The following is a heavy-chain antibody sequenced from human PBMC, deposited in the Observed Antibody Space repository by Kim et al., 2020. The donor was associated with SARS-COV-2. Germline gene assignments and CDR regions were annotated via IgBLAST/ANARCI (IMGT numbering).Heavy chain of an antibody. CDR3: AKDVGWSPQGAFDM. D-gene: IGHD6-19*01. J-gene: IGHJ3*02. CDR1: GFTFDDYA. V-gene: IGHV3-9*01. Sequence: GGSLRLSCAASGFTFDDYAMHWVRQAPGKGLEWVSGISWNSGSIGYADSVKGRFTISRDNAKNSLYLQMNSLRAEDTALYYCAKDVGWSPQGAFDMWGQGTMVTVSS. CDR2: ISWNSGSI.